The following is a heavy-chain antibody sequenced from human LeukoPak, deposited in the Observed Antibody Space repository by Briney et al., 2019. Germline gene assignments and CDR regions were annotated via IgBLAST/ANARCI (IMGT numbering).Heavy chain of an antibody. CDR3: AKVPFFYYDSSGYFDY. V-gene: IGHV4-34*01. CDR2: INHSGST. Sequence: PSETLSLTCAVYGGSFSGYYWSWIRQPPGKGLEWIGEINHSGSTNYNPSLKSRVTISVDTSKNQFSLKLSSVTAADTAVYYCAKVPFFYYDSSGYFDYWGQGTLVTVSS. CDR1: GGSFSGYY. J-gene: IGHJ4*02. D-gene: IGHD3-22*01.